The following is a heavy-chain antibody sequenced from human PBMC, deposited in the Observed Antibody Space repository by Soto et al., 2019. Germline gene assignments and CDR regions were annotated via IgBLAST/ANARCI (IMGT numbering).Heavy chain of an antibody. J-gene: IGHJ4*02. Sequence: QVQLVQSGPEVKKPGASVKVSCKTSGYTFTSYGIAWVRQAPGQGLEWMGWISTSKGNTNYAQKFQGRVTMTTDTSTSTAYMELRSLRSDHTAVYYCATRSPAFDFWGQGTLVTVSS. V-gene: IGHV1-18*01. CDR2: ISTSKGNT. CDR1: GYTFTSYG. CDR3: ATRSPAFDF.